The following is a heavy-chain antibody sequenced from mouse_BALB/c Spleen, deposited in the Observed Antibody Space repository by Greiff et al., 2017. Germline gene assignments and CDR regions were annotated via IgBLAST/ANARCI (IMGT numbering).Heavy chain of an antibody. V-gene: IGHV1S137*01. J-gene: IGHJ4*01. D-gene: IGHD2-14*01. CDR1: GYTFTDYA. CDR2: ISTYYGDA. Sequence: QVQLKESGAELVRPGVSVKISCKGSGYTFTDYAMHWVKQSHAKSLEWIGVISTYYGDASYNQKFKGKATMTVDKSSSTAYMELARLTSEDSAIYYCAREGVRSGYYAMDYWGQGTSVTVSS. CDR3: AREGVRSGYYAMDY.